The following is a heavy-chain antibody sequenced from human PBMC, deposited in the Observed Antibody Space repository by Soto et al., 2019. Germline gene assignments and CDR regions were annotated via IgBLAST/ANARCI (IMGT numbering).Heavy chain of an antibody. CDR3: TRGYSGIDIYAFDI. J-gene: IGHJ3*02. Sequence: GGSLRLSCAASGSTFSDHYMDWVRQAPGKGLEWVGRSGNRANSDTTEYGSSVKGRFTISRDDSKNSMYLQMNSLKTEDTAVYYCTRGYSGIDIYAFDIWGQGTVVTDSS. CDR1: GSTFSDHY. CDR2: SGNRANSDTT. D-gene: IGHD1-26*01. V-gene: IGHV3-72*01.